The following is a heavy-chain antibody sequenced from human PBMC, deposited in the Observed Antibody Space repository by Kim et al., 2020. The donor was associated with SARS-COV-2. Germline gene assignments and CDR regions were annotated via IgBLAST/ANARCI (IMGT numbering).Heavy chain of an antibody. Sequence: ASVKVSCKASGYTFTSYAMNWVRQAPGQGLEWMGGVNTNTGNPTYAQGFTGRFVFSLDTSVSTAYLQISSLKAEDTAVYYCARDSQIDDIEFDPWGQGTLVTVSS. D-gene: IGHD3-9*01. V-gene: IGHV7-4-1*02. CDR3: ARDSQIDDIEFDP. J-gene: IGHJ5*02. CDR1: GYTFTSYA. CDR2: VNTNTGNP.